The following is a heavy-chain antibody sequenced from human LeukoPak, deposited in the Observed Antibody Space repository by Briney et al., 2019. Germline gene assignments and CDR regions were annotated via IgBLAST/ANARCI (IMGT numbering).Heavy chain of an antibody. CDR2: ISTGGSTI. D-gene: IGHD1-26*01. CDR3: AREKRSGSYQGGWFDP. Sequence: PGGSLRLSCAASGFTFSSYEMIWVRKAPGKGREWVSYISTGGSTIYYADSMKGRFTISRDNAKNSLYLQMNSLRAEDTAVYYCAREKRSGSYQGGWFDPWGQGTLVTVSS. J-gene: IGHJ5*02. CDR1: GFTFSSYE. V-gene: IGHV3-48*03.